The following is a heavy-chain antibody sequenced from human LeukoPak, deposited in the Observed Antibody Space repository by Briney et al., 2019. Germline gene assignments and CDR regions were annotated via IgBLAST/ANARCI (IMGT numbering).Heavy chain of an antibody. CDR3: AREGVGYGYFGYMDV. CDR1: SGYS. Sequence: LTGGSLRLSCTASSGYSMNWVRRAPGKGLEWVAYISSASSTIYYADSVEGRFTISRDNAQNSLNLQMNSLRAEDTAVYYCAREGVGYGYFGYMDVWGKGTTVTVSS. V-gene: IGHV3-48*04. D-gene: IGHD5-18*01. CDR2: ISSASSTI. J-gene: IGHJ6*03.